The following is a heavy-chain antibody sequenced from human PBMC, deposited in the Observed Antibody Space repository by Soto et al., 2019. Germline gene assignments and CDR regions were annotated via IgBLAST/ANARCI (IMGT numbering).Heavy chain of an antibody. Sequence: SETLSLTCAVYGGSFSGYYWSWIRQPPGKGLEWIGEINHSGSTNYNPSLKSRVTISVDTSRNQFSLKLSSVTAADTAVYYCARGLLGDYGMDVWGQGTTVTVSS. CDR1: GGSFSGYY. D-gene: IGHD3-10*01. J-gene: IGHJ6*02. CDR3: ARGLLGDYGMDV. CDR2: INHSGST. V-gene: IGHV4-34*01.